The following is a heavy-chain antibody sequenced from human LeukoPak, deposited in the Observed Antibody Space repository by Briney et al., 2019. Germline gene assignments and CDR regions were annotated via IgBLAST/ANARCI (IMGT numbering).Heavy chain of an antibody. J-gene: IGHJ3*02. Sequence: SVKVSCKASGGTFYSYAINWVRQAPGQGLEWMGGSVPMVGTINFAPKFQGRVTITADESTSTAYMELTSLKSEDTAVYYCARGTTVTTAVLVPNDAFDIWGQGTMVTVSS. CDR1: GGTFYSYA. V-gene: IGHV1-69*13. CDR2: SVPMVGTI. CDR3: ARGTTVTTAVLVPNDAFDI. D-gene: IGHD4-17*01.